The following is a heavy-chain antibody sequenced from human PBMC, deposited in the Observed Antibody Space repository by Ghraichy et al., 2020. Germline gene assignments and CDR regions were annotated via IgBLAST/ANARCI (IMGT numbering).Heavy chain of an antibody. Sequence: GESLNISCAASGFTVSSNYMSWVRQAPGKGLEWVSVIYSGGSTYYADSVKGRFTISRDNSKNTLYLQMNSLRAEDTAVYYCASRRDGYNPMGHDAFDIWGQGTMVTVSS. J-gene: IGHJ3*02. CDR1: GFTVSSNY. CDR3: ASRRDGYNPMGHDAFDI. CDR2: IYSGGST. D-gene: IGHD5-24*01. V-gene: IGHV3-66*01.